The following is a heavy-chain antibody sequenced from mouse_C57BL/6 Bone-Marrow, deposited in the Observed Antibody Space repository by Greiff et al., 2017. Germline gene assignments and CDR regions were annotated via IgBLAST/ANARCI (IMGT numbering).Heavy chain of an antibody. J-gene: IGHJ4*01. V-gene: IGHV7-3*01. CDR2: IRNKANGYTT. CDR1: GFTFTDYY. Sequence: EVQLQESGGGLVQPGGSLSLSCAASGFTFTDYYMSWVRQPPGKALEWLGFIRNKANGYTTEYSASVKGRFTISRDNSQSILYLQMNALRAEDSATYYCARYIGAMDYWGQGTSVTVSS. CDR3: ARYIGAMDY.